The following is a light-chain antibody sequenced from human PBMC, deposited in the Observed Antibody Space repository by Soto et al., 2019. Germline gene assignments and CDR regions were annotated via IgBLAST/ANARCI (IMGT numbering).Light chain of an antibody. Sequence: DIQMTQSPSTLSASVGDRVTITCRASQTISDWLAWYQQKPGEAPKLLIYDASSLQSGVPSRFSGSGSGTEFTLTISSLQPDDLATYYCQQYNSYPYTFGQGTKLEIK. CDR1: QTISDW. J-gene: IGKJ2*01. CDR2: DAS. CDR3: QQYNSYPYT. V-gene: IGKV1-5*01.